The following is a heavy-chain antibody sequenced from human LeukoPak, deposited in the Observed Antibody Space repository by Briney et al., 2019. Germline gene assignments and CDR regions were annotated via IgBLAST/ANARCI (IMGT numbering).Heavy chain of an antibody. J-gene: IGHJ4*02. CDR2: INPSGGST. CDR1: GYTFTSYY. CDR3: ARSLAARRVTPPRFDY. V-gene: IGHV1-46*01. D-gene: IGHD6-6*01. Sequence: GASVKVSCKASGYTFTSYYMHWVRQAPGQGLEWMGIINPSGGSTSYAQKFQGRVTMTRDMSTSTVYMELSSLRSEDTAVYYCARSLAARRVTPPRFDYWGQGTLVTVSS.